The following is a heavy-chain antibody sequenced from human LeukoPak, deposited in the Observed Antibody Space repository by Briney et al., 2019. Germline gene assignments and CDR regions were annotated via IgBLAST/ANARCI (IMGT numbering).Heavy chain of an antibody. J-gene: IGHJ4*02. D-gene: IGHD6-19*01. CDR3: ARRGGSSGWYYFDY. V-gene: IGHV4-39*01. Sequence: SETLSLTCTVSGGSISSSSYYWGWIRQPPGKGLEWIGSIYYSGSTYYNPSLKSRVTISVDTSKNQVSLKLSSVTAADTAVYSCARRGGSSGWYYFDYWGQGTLVTVSS. CDR2: IYYSGST. CDR1: GGSISSSSYY.